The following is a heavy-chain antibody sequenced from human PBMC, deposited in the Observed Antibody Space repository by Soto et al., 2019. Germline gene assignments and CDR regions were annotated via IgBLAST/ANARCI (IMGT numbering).Heavy chain of an antibody. V-gene: IGHV1-24*01. CDR2: FDPEDGET. CDR1: GCTLTELS. J-gene: IGHJ6*02. D-gene: IGHD2-2*01. CDR3: ATDGEYQLLVDSSSRGMDV. Sequence: ASVKVSCKVSGCTLTELSIHWVRQAPGKGLEWMGGFDPEDGETIYAQKFQGRVTMTEDTSTDTAYMELSSLRSEDTAVYYCATDGEYQLLVDSSSRGMDVWGQGTPVTVSS.